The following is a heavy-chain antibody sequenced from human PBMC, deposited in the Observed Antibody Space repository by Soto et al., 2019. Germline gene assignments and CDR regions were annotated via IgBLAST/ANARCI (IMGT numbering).Heavy chain of an antibody. V-gene: IGHV1-69*01. CDR1: GGTFSSYA. D-gene: IGHD5-12*01. J-gene: IGHJ4*02. CDR3: ARPHLQSRDGYANYFDY. Sequence: QVQLVQSGAEGKKPGSSVKVSCKASGGTFSSYAISWVRQAPGQGLEWMGGIIPIFGTANYAQKFQGRVTITADESTSTAYMELSSLRSEDTAVYYCARPHLQSRDGYANYFDYWGQGTLVTVSS. CDR2: IIPIFGTA.